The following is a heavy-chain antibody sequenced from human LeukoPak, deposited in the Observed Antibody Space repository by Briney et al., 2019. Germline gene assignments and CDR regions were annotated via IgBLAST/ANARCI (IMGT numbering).Heavy chain of an antibody. D-gene: IGHD6-19*01. V-gene: IGHV3-23*01. CDR1: GFTFSSYA. Sequence: GGSLRLSCAASGFTFSSYAMTWVRQAPGKGLEWVSVISGSGGSTYYADSVKGRFIISRDNSKNTVYLQMNSLRAEDTAVYYCARARSGYSSGWYAYWGRGTLVTVSS. CDR3: ARARSGYSSGWYAY. J-gene: IGHJ4*02. CDR2: ISGSGGST.